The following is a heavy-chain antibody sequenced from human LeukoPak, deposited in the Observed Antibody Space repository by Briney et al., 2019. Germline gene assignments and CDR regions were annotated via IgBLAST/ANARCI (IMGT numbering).Heavy chain of an antibody. D-gene: IGHD3-10*01. Sequence: ASVTVSCKASGYTFTGYYMHWVRQAPGQGLEWMGWINPNSGGTNYAQKFQGRVIMTRDTSISTAYMELSRLRSDDTAVYYCARTMVRGVPYYYGMDVWGQGTTVTVSS. CDR2: INPNSGGT. CDR1: GYTFTGYY. CDR3: ARTMVRGVPYYYGMDV. J-gene: IGHJ6*02. V-gene: IGHV1-2*02.